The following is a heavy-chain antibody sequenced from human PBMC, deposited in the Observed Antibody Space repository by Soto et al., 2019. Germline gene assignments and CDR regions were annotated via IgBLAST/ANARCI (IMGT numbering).Heavy chain of an antibody. J-gene: IGHJ6*03. CDR1: GFTFSSYG. V-gene: IGHV3-33*01. CDR2: IWYDGSNK. D-gene: IGHD2-2*01. Sequence: PGGSLRLSCAASGFTFSSYGMHWVRQAPGKGLEWVAVIWYDGSNKYYADSVKGRFTISRDNSKNTLYLQMNSLRAEDTAVYYCARDVQAKDIVVVPAALYYYYMDVWGKGTTVTVSS. CDR3: ARDVQAKDIVVVPAALYYYYMDV.